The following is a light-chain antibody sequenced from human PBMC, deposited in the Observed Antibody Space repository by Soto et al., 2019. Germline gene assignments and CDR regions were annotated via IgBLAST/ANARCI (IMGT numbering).Light chain of an antibody. CDR1: QSVSSNY. J-gene: IGKJ1*01. Sequence: EIVLTQSPGTLSLSPGERATLSCRASQSVSSNYLAWYQQKPGQAPRLLIYAAPSRATGIPDRFSGSGSGTDFTRTISRLEPEDFAMYYCQQYGNSPWTFGQGTKVEIK. CDR2: AAP. V-gene: IGKV3-20*01. CDR3: QQYGNSPWT.